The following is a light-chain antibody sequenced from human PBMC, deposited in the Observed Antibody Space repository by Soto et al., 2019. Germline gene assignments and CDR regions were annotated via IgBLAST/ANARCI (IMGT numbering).Light chain of an antibody. CDR3: QQLNTYPLT. J-gene: IGKJ4*01. Sequence: DIQMTQSPSSLSVSVGDRGTMTCQASQYISNSLNWYQQQPGKAPKLLIYAASTLQSGVPSRFSGSESGTEFTLTISSLQPEDFATYYCQQLNTYPLTFGGGTKVDIK. V-gene: IGKV1-9*01. CDR2: AAS. CDR1: QYISNS.